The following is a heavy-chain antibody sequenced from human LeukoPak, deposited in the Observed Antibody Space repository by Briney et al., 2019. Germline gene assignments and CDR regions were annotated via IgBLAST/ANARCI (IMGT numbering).Heavy chain of an antibody. Sequence: GGSLRLSCVASGFTFSSYAMNWVRQAPGKGLEWVSVIIGSDDGTYYADSVGGRFTISRDNSKNTLYLQMSSLRAEDTAVYYCAKPLPGTHYYFNYWGQGTLVTVSS. CDR3: AKPLPGTHYYFNY. CDR1: GFTFSSYA. CDR2: IIGSDDGT. V-gene: IGHV3-23*01. J-gene: IGHJ4*02.